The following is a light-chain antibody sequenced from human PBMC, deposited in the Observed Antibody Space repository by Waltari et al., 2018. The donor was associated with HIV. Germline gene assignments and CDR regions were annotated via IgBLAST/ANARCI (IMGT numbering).Light chain of an antibody. J-gene: IGKJ1*01. CDR2: GAS. CDR3: QQYGSSPRT. Sequence: EIVLTQSPGTLSLAPGTRATLSCRASESLGSSYLAWYQQKHGQAPRLLIFGASGRATGIPDRFSGSGSGTDFTLTISNVQTEDFAVYYCQQYGSSPRTFGQGTKVEIK. CDR1: ESLGSSY. V-gene: IGKV3-20*01.